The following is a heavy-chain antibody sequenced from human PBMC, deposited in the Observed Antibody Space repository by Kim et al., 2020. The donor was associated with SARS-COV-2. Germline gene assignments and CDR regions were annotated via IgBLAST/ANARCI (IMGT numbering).Heavy chain of an antibody. CDR3: GSQWVGGGFNLEL. CDR1: GSSIGLGYY. D-gene: IGHD3-3*01. V-gene: IGHV4-38-2*01. Sequence: SETLSLTCAVSGSSIGLGYYWGWIRQPPGGGLEGVGGVSHSVTTFSNSSPKIQFPMSVEPSKNLVSRMLGPVTAADPAAYYFGSQWVGGGFNLELWGRG. J-gene: IGHJ1*01. CDR2: VSHSVTT.